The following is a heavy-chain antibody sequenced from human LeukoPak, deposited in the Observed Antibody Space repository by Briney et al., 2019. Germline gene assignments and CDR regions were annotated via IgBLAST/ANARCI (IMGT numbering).Heavy chain of an antibody. CDR2: IKQDGSEK. CDR1: GFTFSSYW. CDR3: ARGGGMVRDPNWFDP. V-gene: IGHV3-7*01. Sequence: GGSLRLSCAASGFTFSSYWMSWVRQAPGKGLEWVANIKQDGSEKYYVDSVKGRFTISRDNAKNSLYLQMNSLRAEDTAVYYCARGGGMVRDPNWFDPWGQGTLVTVSS. J-gene: IGHJ5*02. D-gene: IGHD3-10*01.